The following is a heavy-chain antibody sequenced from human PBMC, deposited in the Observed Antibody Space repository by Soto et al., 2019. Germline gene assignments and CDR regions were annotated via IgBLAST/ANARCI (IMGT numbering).Heavy chain of an antibody. J-gene: IGHJ4*02. CDR3: AREGENYGDFDY. CDR1: GGSISSYY. D-gene: IGHD3-10*01. Sequence: SETLSLTCTVSGGSISSYYWSWIRQPPGMGLEWIGDIYYSGSTNYNPSLKSRVTISVDTSKNQFSLELSSVTAADTAVYYCAREGENYGDFDYWGQGTLVT. CDR2: IYYSGST. V-gene: IGHV4-59*01.